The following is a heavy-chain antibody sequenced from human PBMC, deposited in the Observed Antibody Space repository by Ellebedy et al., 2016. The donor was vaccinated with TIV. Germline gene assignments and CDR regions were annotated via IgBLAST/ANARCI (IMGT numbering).Heavy chain of an antibody. Sequence: GESLKISXAASGFIIKSFAMHWVRQAPGKGLEWVAVISYDSINKTYSDSVKGRFAISRDNSKNTLFLEMNNLRTEDTALYYCTTPLGGLVTSSPYFDHWGQGTMVTVSS. CDR1: GFIIKSFA. D-gene: IGHD1-1*01. CDR2: ISYDSINK. CDR3: TTPLGGLVTSSPYFDH. J-gene: IGHJ4*02. V-gene: IGHV3-30*09.